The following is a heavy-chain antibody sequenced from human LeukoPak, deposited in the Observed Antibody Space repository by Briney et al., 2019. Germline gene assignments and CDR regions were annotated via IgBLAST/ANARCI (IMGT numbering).Heavy chain of an antibody. CDR1: GGTFSSYA. CDR2: IIPIFGTA. J-gene: IGHJ5*02. Sequence: SVKVSCKASGGTFSSYAISWVRQAPGQGLEWMGGIIPIFGTANYAQKFQGRVTITADESTSTAYMELSSLRSEDTAVYYCARGAHCSGGSCYDWFDPWGRGTLVTVSS. D-gene: IGHD2-15*01. CDR3: ARGAHCSGGSCYDWFDP. V-gene: IGHV1-69*13.